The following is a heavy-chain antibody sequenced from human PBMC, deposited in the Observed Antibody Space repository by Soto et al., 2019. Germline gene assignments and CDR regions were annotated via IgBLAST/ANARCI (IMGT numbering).Heavy chain of an antibody. CDR1: GGTFSSYT. CDR3: ARGDTVTTGGYYYYYMDV. D-gene: IGHD4-17*01. CDR2: IIPILGIA. J-gene: IGHJ6*03. V-gene: IGHV1-69*02. Sequence: QVQLVQSGAEVQKPGSSVKVSCKASGGTFSSYTISWVRQAPGQGLEWMGRIIPILGIANYAQKFQGRVTITADKSTSTAYMELSSLRSEDTAVYYCARGDTVTTGGYYYYYMDVWGKGTTVTVSS.